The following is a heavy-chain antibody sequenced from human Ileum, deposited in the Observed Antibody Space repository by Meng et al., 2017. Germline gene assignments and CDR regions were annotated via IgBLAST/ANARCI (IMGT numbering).Heavy chain of an antibody. V-gene: IGHV3-30*01. D-gene: IGHD1-26*01. Sequence: GESLKISCEASGFIFSRYAMNWVRRAPGKGLEWLAVISHDGSNKVYADSVKGRFTISRDDPKNTVYLQMNSLRPEDTAVYYCAKRGGFGTYCPNYFDYLGQGTLVTVSS. CDR2: ISHDGSNK. CDR3: AKRGGFGTYCPNYFDY. CDR1: GFIFSRYA. J-gene: IGHJ4*02.